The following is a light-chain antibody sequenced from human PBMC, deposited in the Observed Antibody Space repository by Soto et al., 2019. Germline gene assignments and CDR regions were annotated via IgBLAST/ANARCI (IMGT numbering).Light chain of an antibody. J-gene: IGLJ1*01. V-gene: IGLV2-8*01. CDR2: EVN. Sequence: QSALTQPPSASGSPGQSVTISCTGTSSDVGGYKYVSWYQQHPGKAPKLMIFEVNKRPSGVPDRFSGSKSGNTASLTVSGXXXXXXXXXXCSSYAGINNLGVFGTGTKVTV. CDR3: SSYAGINNLGV. CDR1: SSDVGGYKY.